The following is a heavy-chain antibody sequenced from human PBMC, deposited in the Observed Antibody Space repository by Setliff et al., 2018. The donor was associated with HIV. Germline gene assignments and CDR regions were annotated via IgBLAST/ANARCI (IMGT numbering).Heavy chain of an antibody. Sequence: SLRLSCAASGFTFSNYGMHWVRQAPGKGLEWVAVIWYDGSNKYYADSVKGRFTISRDNSKNTLYLQMNSLRAEDTAVYYCAKGPGYSSSWYYFNYWGQGTLVTVSS. CDR2: IWYDGSNK. CDR1: GFTFSNYG. CDR3: AKGPGYSSSWYYFNY. V-gene: IGHV3-33*06. J-gene: IGHJ4*02. D-gene: IGHD6-13*01.